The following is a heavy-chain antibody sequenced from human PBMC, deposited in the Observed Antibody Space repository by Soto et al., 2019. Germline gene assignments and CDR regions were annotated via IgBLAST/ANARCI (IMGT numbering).Heavy chain of an antibody. J-gene: IGHJ6*02. CDR2: IRSKANSYAT. CDR1: GFTFSGSA. CDR3: TRSAHLYSSTDYYYYGMDV. D-gene: IGHD6-13*01. V-gene: IGHV3-73*01. Sequence: LRLSCAASGFTFSGSAMHWVRQASGKGLEWVGRIRSKANSYATAYAASVKGRFTISRDDSKNTAYLQMNSLKTEDTAVYYCTRSAHLYSSTDYYYYGMDVWGQGTTVTVSS.